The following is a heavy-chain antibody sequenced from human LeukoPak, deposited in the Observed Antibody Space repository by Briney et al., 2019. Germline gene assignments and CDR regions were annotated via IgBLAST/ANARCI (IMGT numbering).Heavy chain of an antibody. V-gene: IGHV1-69*13. CDR2: IIPIFGTA. Sequence: SVKVSCKASGYTFIVYAISWVRQAPGQGLEWMGGIIPIFGTANYAQKFQGRVTITADESTSTAYMELSSLRSEDTAVYYCARDLSNYFDYWGQGTLVTVSS. J-gene: IGHJ4*02. CDR1: GYTFIVYA. CDR3: ARDLSNYFDY.